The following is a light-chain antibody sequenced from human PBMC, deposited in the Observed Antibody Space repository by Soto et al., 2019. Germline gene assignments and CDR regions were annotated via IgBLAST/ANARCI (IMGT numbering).Light chain of an antibody. CDR1: DIGSES. V-gene: IGLV3-21*02. CDR3: QVWDRSCDLPHVV. J-gene: IGLJ2*01. Sequence: SYELTQPPSVSVAPGQTARITCGGSDIGSESVHWYQQKPGQAPVLAVYDDSDRPSGIPERLSGSNSGDTATLTISRVEVGDEADYHCQVWDRSCDLPHVVFGGGTKLTVL. CDR2: DDS.